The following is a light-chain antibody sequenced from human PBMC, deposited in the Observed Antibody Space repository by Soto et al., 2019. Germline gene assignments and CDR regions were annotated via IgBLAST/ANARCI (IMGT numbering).Light chain of an antibody. CDR1: PSIAANY. V-gene: IGKV3-20*01. CDR2: AAS. CDR3: QQYGTAPLT. Sequence: ENVLTQSPGTLSLSPGERATLSCRASPSIAANYLAWYQQKPCQAPRLLIFAASSRATGVPDRSSGSGSGTDFTLTISRLEPEDFAVYYCQQYGTAPLTFGGGAKVEI. J-gene: IGKJ4*01.